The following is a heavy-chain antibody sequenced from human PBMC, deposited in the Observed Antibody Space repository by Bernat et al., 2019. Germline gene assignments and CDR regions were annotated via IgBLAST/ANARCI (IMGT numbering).Heavy chain of an antibody. J-gene: IGHJ3*02. CDR2: IYSGGST. CDR3: ARGAVYQLLYAFDI. Sequence: QSQLYLVCCFPPAKFTVSSNYMSWVRQAPGKGLELVSVIYSGGSTYYADSVKGRFTISRDNSKNTLYLQMNSLRAEDTAVYYCARGAVYQLLYAFDI. V-gene: IGHV3-66*01. D-gene: IGHD2-2*01. CDR1: KFTVSSNY.